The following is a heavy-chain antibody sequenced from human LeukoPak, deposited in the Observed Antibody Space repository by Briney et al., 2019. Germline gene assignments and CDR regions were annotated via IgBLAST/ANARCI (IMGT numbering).Heavy chain of an antibody. CDR3: ARVTDPRYNYFDP. CDR2: IYASGSI. J-gene: IGHJ5*02. V-gene: IGHV4-4*07. Sequence: SETLSLTCTVSGGSPSRYYWSWIRQPAGKGLEWIGRIYASGSIKYKTPLKSRVTISVDTCKNQLSLKLTSVTAADTAVYYCARVTDPRYNYFDPWGQGTLVTVSS. D-gene: IGHD2-8*02. CDR1: GGSPSRYY.